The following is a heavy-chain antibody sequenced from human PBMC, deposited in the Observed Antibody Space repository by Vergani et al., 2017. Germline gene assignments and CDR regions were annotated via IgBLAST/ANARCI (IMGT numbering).Heavy chain of an antibody. V-gene: IGHV1-69*17. J-gene: IGHJ4*02. CDR1: GGTFSSYA. D-gene: IGHD4-17*01. CDR2: IIPIFGIA. CDR3: ASQVSRSTVTPLYYFDY. Sequence: QVQLVQSGAEVKKPGSSVKVSCKASGGTFSSYAISWVRQAPGQGLEWMGGIIPIFGIANYAQKFQGRVTITADKSTGTAYMELSSLRSEDTAVYYCASQVSRSTVTPLYYFDYWGQGTLVTVSS.